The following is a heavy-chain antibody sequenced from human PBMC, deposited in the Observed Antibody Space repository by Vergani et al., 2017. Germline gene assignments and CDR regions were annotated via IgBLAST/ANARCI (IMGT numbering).Heavy chain of an antibody. CDR2: ISSYNGDT. J-gene: IGHJ3*02. V-gene: IGHV1-18*01. D-gene: IGHD3-9*01. Sequence: QVQLVQSGAEVKKPGASVKVSCKASGYTFTSYGISWVRQAPGQGLEWMGWISSYNGDTNYAQKLQGRVTMTTDTSTSTAYMELRSLRSDDTAVYYCAREGHYDIVTGYYRFDIWGQGTMVTVSS. CDR1: GYTFTSYG. CDR3: AREGHYDIVTGYYRFDI.